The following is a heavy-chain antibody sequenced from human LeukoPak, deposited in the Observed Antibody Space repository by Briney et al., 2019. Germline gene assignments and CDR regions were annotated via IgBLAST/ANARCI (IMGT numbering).Heavy chain of an antibody. CDR1: AGSFSSYY. Sequence: SQTLSITYPAPAGSFSSYYWTCISKPPWKGLNWIGQIHYLGSTNYNPSLKNRFTISVVTSKNKFSLNLSSVTAAVTVIYYCASTSGGSYGGAFDYGGQGTRVTVSS. CDR3: ASTSGGSYGGAFDY. J-gene: IGHJ4*02. V-gene: IGHV4-59*01. D-gene: IGHD1-26*01. CDR2: IHYLGST.